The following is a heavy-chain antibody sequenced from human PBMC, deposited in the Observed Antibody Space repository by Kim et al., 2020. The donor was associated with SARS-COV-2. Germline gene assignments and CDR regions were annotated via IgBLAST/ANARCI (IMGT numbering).Heavy chain of an antibody. J-gene: IGHJ4*02. CDR1: EFTFSSYS. V-gene: IGHV3-23*01. CDR2: ISGSGDTT. D-gene: IGHD6-19*01. CDR3: AKRSAVAATRAFDD. Sequence: GGSLRLSCAASEFTFSSYSMSWVRQAPGKGLEWVSTISGSGDTTYYADAVKGRFTISRDNSKNTLYLQMNSLRAEDTAIYYCAKRSAVAATRAFDDWGQGTLVTVSS.